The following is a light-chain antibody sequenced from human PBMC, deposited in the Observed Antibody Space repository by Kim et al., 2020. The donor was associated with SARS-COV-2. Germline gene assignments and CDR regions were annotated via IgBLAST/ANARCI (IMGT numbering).Light chain of an antibody. V-gene: IGLV2-11*01. CDR3: CSYAGSYTFYV. CDR2: DVS. CDR1: GSDFGGYNY. J-gene: IGLJ1*01. Sequence: QSVTISCTGTGSDFGGYNYVSWYQQHPGKAPKLMIYDVSKRPSGVPDRFSGSKSGNTASLTISGLQAEDEADYYCCSYAGSYTFYVFGTGTKVTVL.